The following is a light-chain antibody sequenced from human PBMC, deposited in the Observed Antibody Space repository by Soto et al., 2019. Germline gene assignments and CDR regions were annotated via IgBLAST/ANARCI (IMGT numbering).Light chain of an antibody. J-gene: IGLJ1*01. CDR1: SSDIGAYDS. V-gene: IGLV2-14*01. Sequence: QSVLTQPASVSGSPGQSITISCTGSSSDIGAYDSVSWYQQHPGKAPRLVIYEVSDRPSGVSNRFSGSKSGNTASLTISGLQAEDEADYYCCSYTGISTHSYLLGTGTKVTV. CDR3: CSYTGISTHSYL. CDR2: EVS.